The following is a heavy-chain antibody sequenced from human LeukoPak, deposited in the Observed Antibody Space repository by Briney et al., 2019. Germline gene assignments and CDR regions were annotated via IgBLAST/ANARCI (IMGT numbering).Heavy chain of an antibody. Sequence: GGSLRLSCAASGFTFSSYAMSWVRQAPGKGLEWVSAISGSGGSTYYAYSVKGRFTISRDNSKNTLYLQMNSLRAEDTAVYYCAKDRDSGYDSGGFDYWGQGTLVTVSS. CDR3: AKDRDSGYDSGGFDY. CDR2: ISGSGGST. CDR1: GFTFSSYA. V-gene: IGHV3-23*01. D-gene: IGHD5-12*01. J-gene: IGHJ4*02.